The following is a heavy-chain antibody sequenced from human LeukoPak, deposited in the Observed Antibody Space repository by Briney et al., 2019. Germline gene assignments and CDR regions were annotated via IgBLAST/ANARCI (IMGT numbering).Heavy chain of an antibody. J-gene: IGHJ4*02. CDR3: ARQEYTTGWSSYFDL. CDR2: IYPGDSDT. D-gene: IGHD6-19*01. CDR1: GYIFTSYW. Sequence: PGESLKISCKGSGYIFTSYWISWVRQMPGKGLEWMGIIYPGDSDTRYSPSFQGQVTISADKSISTAYLQWSSLKASDTAMYYCARQEYTTGWSSYFDLWGQGTPVTVSS. V-gene: IGHV5-51*01.